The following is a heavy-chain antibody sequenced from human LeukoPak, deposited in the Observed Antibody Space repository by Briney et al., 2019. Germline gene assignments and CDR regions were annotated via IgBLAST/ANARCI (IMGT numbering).Heavy chain of an antibody. CDR1: GGSISSTIYY. J-gene: IGHJ4*02. CDR2: INYSGNT. D-gene: IGHD1-26*01. CDR3: ARVVVGATTPFDS. V-gene: IGHV4-39*07. Sequence: SETRSLTCTVSGGSISSTIYYWAWIRPPPGQGLEWIASINYSGNTYYNPSLKSRVTISVDTSKIQFSLKLLSMTAADTAVYYCARVVVGATTPFDSWGQGALVTISS.